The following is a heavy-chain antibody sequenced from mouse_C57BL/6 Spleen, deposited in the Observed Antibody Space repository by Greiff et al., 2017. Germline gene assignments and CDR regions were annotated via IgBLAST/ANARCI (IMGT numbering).Heavy chain of an antibody. V-gene: IGHV5-9*01. D-gene: IGHD1-1*01. J-gene: IGHJ3*01. CDR1: GLPFSSHT. Sequence: EVMSVESGGGLVKPGGSLKLSCAASGLPFSSHTMSWVRPTPEKRLEWVATISGGGGNTYYPDSVKGRFTISRDNAKNTLYLQMSSLRSEDTALYYCARHEDYYGSSYWFAYWGQGTLVTVSA. CDR2: ISGGGGNT. CDR3: ARHEDYYGSSYWFAY.